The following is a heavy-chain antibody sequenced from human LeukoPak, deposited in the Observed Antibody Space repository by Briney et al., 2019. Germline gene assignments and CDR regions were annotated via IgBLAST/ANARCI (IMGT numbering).Heavy chain of an antibody. CDR1: GFTFSGYW. CDR3: ARGPGYYDSSGYPAWYYGMDV. J-gene: IGHJ6*02. Sequence: GGSLRLSCAASGFTFSGYWMHWVRHAPGKGLVWVSRINSDGSSTSYADSVKGRFTISRDNAKNTLYLQMNSLRAEDTAVYYCARGPGYYDSSGYPAWYYGMDVWGQGTTVTVSS. D-gene: IGHD3-22*01. CDR2: INSDGSST. V-gene: IGHV3-74*01.